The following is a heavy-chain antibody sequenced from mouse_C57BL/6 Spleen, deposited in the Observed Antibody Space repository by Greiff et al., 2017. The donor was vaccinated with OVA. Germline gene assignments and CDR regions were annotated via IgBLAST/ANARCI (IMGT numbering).Heavy chain of an antibody. CDR2: IYPGDGDT. CDR3: ARSGDYGYRW. J-gene: IGHJ3*02. CDR1: GYAFSSYW. V-gene: IGHV1-80*01. D-gene: IGHD2-2*01. Sequence: QVQLKQSGAELVKPGASVKISCKASGYAFSSYWMNWVKQRPGKGLEWIGQIYPGDGDTNYNGKFKGKATRTADKSSSTAYMQLSSLTSEDSAVYFCARSGDYGYRWWGQGTLVTVSA.